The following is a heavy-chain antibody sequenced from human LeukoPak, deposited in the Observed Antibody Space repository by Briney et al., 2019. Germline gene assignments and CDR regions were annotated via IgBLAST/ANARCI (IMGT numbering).Heavy chain of an antibody. CDR3: ARVSGYSYGYGPFLG. CDR2: IYHSGST. V-gene: IGHV4-30-2*01. Sequence: SQTLSLTCTVSGGSISSGGYYWSWIRQPPGKGLEWIGYIYHSGSTYYNPSLKSRVTISVDTSKNQFSLKLSSVTAADTAVYYCARVSGYSYGYGPFLGGGQGTLVTVSS. CDR1: GGSISSGGYY. D-gene: IGHD5-18*01. J-gene: IGHJ4*02.